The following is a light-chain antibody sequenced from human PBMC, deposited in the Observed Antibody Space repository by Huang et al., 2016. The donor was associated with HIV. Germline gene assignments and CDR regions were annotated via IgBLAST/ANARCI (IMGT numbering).Light chain of an antibody. CDR3: QQRINLGT. CDR2: DAS. Sequence: EIVLTQSPVTLSLSPGERATLSCRASQSISSYLAWYQQKPGQAPRLLIYDASNRATGIPARFSGSGSGTDFTLTSSSLEPEDFAVYYCQQRINLGTFGGGTKVEIK. CDR1: QSISSY. J-gene: IGKJ4*01. V-gene: IGKV3-11*01.